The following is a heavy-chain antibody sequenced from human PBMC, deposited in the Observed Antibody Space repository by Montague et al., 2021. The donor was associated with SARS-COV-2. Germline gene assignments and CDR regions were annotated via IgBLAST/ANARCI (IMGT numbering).Heavy chain of an antibody. CDR1: GGSISSSSYY. J-gene: IGHJ6*02. V-gene: IGHV4-39*07. CDR2: IYYRGST. D-gene: IGHD6-13*01. CDR3: ARVGRQQLVRLSGMDV. Sequence: SETLSLTCTVSGGSISSSSYYWGWLRPPPGKGLEWIGSIYYRGSTYYXXXLKSRVTISVDTSKNQFSLKLSSVTAADTAVYYCARVGRQQLVRLSGMDVWGQGTTVTVSS.